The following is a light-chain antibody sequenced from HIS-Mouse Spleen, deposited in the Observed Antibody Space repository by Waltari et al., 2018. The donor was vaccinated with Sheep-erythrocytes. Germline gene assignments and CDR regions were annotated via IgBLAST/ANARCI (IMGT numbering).Light chain of an antibody. V-gene: IGKV4-1*01. J-gene: IGKJ4*01. CDR1: QSVLYSSNNKNY. CDR2: WAS. Sequence: DIVMTQSPDSLAVSLGERATINCKSSQSVLYSSNNKNYLAWYQPKPGQPPKLRIYWASTRESGVPDRFSGSGSGTDFTLTISSLQAEDVAVYYCQQYYSTPLTFGGGTKVEIK. CDR3: QQYYSTPLT.